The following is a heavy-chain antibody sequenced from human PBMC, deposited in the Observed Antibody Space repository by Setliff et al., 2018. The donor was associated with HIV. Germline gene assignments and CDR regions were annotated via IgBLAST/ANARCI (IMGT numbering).Heavy chain of an antibody. J-gene: IGHJ4*02. D-gene: IGHD3-22*01. CDR2: INHSGVI. CDR1: GGSFSGYY. V-gene: IGHV4-34*01. CDR3: FLFYDDRSGFYWD. Sequence: PSETLSLTCAVYGGSFSGYYWSWIRQPPGKGLEWIGEINHSGVIKHLSSLKSRVTMAVDTSKKQFSLKLKSVTAADTAVYYCFLFYDDRSGFYWDWGQGTPVTVSS.